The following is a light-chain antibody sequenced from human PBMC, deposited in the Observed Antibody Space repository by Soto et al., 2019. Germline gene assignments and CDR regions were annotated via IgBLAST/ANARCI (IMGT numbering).Light chain of an antibody. CDR3: QQYNNWPPDRT. Sequence: EIVMTQSPATLSVSPGERATLSCRASQSVGSNLAWYQQKPGQAPRLLIYGASTRATGIPARFSGSGSGTEVTLTISSLQSEDFAICFCQQYNNWPPDRTFGQGTKVEIK. CDR2: GAS. J-gene: IGKJ1*01. V-gene: IGKV3-15*01. CDR1: QSVGSN.